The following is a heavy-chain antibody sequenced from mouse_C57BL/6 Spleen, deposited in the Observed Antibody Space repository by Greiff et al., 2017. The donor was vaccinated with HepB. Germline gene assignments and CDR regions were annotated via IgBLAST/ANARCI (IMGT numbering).Heavy chain of an antibody. CDR2: INPSTGGT. J-gene: IGHJ1*03. V-gene: IGHV1-42*01. CDR1: GYSFTGYY. CDR3: ARRRDYYGSSHGYFDV. D-gene: IGHD1-1*01. Sequence: EVQLQQSGPELVKPGASVKISCKASGYSFTGYYMNWVKQSPEKSLEWIGEINPSTGGTTYNQKFKAKATLTVDKSSSTAYMQLKSLTSEDSAVYYCARRRDYYGSSHGYFDVWGTGTTVTVSS.